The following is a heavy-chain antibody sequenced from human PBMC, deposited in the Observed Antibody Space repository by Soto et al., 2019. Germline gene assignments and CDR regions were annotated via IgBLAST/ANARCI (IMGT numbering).Heavy chain of an antibody. D-gene: IGHD5-12*01. V-gene: IGHV1-18*01. CDR1: GYTFTSYG. CDR2: ISAYNGST. CDR3: VRVVAIPGYPDN. J-gene: IGHJ4*02. Sequence: ASVKVSCKASGYTFTSYGISWVRQAPGQGLEWMGWISAYNGSTNYAQKLQGRVTMTTDTFTITAYMELSSLRSDDTAVYYCVRVVAIPGYPDNWDQGTLVTVSS.